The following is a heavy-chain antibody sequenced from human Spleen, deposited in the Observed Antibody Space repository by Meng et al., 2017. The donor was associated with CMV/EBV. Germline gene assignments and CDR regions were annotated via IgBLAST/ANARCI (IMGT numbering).Heavy chain of an antibody. V-gene: IGHV1-8*03. CDR2: TNPTPRDP. CDR1: GFTFTTYA. J-gene: IGHJ5*02. CDR3: ARGVAGPFDP. D-gene: IGHD6-19*01. Sequence: VSCNASGFTFTTYALHRVRQAPGQALVCMVWTNPTPRDPDYAQKFPGTVTIPSNPSLNSAYMELSSLPSEDTAVYSCARGVAGPFDPWGQGTLVTVSS.